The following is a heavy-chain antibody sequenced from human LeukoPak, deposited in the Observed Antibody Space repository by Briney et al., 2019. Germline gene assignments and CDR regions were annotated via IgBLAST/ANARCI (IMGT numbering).Heavy chain of an antibody. J-gene: IGHJ2*01. CDR1: GYSISSGYY. Sequence: PSETLSLTCAVSGYSISSGYYWGWSRQPPGKGLEWIGSIYHSGSTYYNPSLKGRVTISVDTSKNQFSRQLSSVTAADRAVYYCARGRYRDDSSPNWYFDLWGRGTLVTVSS. CDR2: IYHSGST. V-gene: IGHV4-38-2*01. CDR3: ARGRYRDDSSPNWYFDL. D-gene: IGHD3-22*01.